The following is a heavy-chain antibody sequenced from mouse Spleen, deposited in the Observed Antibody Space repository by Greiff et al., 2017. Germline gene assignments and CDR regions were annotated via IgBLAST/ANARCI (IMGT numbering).Heavy chain of an antibody. CDR3: ARWDITTVPYYFDY. D-gene: IGHD1-1*01. Sequence: EVQLQESGPGLVKPSQSLSLTCSVTGYSITSDYYWNWIRQFPGNKLEWMGYISYDGSNNYNPSLKNRISITRDTSKNQFFLKLNSVTTEDTATYYCARWDITTVPYYFDYWGQGTTLTVSS. J-gene: IGHJ2*01. CDR1: GYSITSDYY. CDR2: ISYDGSN. V-gene: IGHV3-6*01.